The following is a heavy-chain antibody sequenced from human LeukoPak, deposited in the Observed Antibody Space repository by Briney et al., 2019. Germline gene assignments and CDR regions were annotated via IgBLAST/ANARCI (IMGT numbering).Heavy chain of an antibody. D-gene: IGHD3-22*01. CDR1: GGSISSSSYY. CDR3: ASSTMIVVVTKWGAAFDI. J-gene: IGHJ3*02. CDR2: IYYSGST. V-gene: IGHV4-39*07. Sequence: SSETLSLTCTVSGGSISSSSYYWGWIRQPPGKGLEWIGSIYYSGSTYYNPSLKSRVTISVDTSKNQFSLKLSSVTAADTAVYYCASSTMIVVVTKWGAAFDIWGQGTMVTVSS.